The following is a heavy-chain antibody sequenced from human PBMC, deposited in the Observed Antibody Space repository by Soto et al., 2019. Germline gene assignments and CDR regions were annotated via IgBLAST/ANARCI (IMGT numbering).Heavy chain of an antibody. CDR1: GFTFSSYG. V-gene: IGHV3-33*01. CDR2: IWYDGSNK. CDR3: ARDFEYCSGGSCYSGAFDI. J-gene: IGHJ3*02. Sequence: GGSLRLSCAASGFTFSSYGMHWVRQAPGKGLEWVAVIWYDGSNKYYADSVKGRFTISRDNSKNTLYLQMNSLRAEDTAVYYCARDFEYCSGGSCYSGAFDIWGQGTMVTVSS. D-gene: IGHD2-15*01.